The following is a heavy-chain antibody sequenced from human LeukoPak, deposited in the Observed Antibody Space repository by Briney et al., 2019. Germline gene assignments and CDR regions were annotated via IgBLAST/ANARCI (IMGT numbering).Heavy chain of an antibody. CDR1: GGSISSSSYH. CDR2: IYYSGST. Sequence: SETLSLTCTVSGGSISSSSYHWGWIRQPPGKGLEWIASIYYSGSTYYNPSLKSRVTISVDTSKNQFSLKLSSVTAADTAVYYCASRSYTAMVTGSFDYWGQGTLVTVSS. CDR3: ASRSYTAMVTGSFDY. V-gene: IGHV4-39*01. J-gene: IGHJ4*02. D-gene: IGHD5-18*01.